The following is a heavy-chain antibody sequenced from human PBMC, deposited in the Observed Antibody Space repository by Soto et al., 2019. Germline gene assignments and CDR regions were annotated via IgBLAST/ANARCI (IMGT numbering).Heavy chain of an antibody. CDR2: IIPILGIA. V-gene: IGHV1-69*04. CDR1: GGTFSSYT. Sequence: SVKVSCNASGGTFSSYTISWVRQAPGQGLEWMGRIIPILGIANYAQKFQGRVTITADKSTSTAYMELSSLRSDDTAVYYCARDENDILTGYSNWFDPWGQGTLVTVSS. D-gene: IGHD3-9*01. CDR3: ARDENDILTGYSNWFDP. J-gene: IGHJ5*02.